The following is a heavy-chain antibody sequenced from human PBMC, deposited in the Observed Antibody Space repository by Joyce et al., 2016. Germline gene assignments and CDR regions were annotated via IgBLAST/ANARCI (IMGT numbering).Heavy chain of an antibody. V-gene: IGHV3-15*01. D-gene: IGHD2-2*01. CDR2: VKSKSQGGTT. CDR3: VTGLCIGTACHWDDAFDV. Sequence: EVQLVESGGGLVKPGGCLRLSCAASGFSFRNAWVTWVRKAQGKGLAWGGLVKSKSQGGTTDYAAPVKGRFTISRDDSRDTAYLQMNSLKSEDTGVYFCVTGLCIGTACHWDDAFDVWGQGTMVTVSS. J-gene: IGHJ3*01. CDR1: GFSFRNAW.